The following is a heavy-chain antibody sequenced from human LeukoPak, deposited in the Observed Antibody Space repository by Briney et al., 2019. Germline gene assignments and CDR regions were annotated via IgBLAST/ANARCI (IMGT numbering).Heavy chain of an antibody. D-gene: IGHD3-3*01. CDR3: AGLAIFGVVITLGY. J-gene: IGHJ4*02. V-gene: IGHV1-18*01. CDR1: GYTFTSYG. CDR2: ISAYNGNT. Sequence: ASVKVSCKASGYTFTSYGISWVRQAPGQGLEWMGWISAYNGNTNYAQKLQGRVTMTTDTSTSTAYMELRSLRSDDTAVYYCAGLAIFGVVITLGYWGQGTLVTVSS.